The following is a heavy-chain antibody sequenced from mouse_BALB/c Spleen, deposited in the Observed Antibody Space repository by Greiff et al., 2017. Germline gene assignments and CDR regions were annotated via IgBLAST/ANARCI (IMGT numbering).Heavy chain of an antibody. J-gene: IGHJ4*01. CDR1: GFTFSSYG. Sequence: EVKLMESGGGLVQPGGSLKLSCAASGFTFSSYGMSWVRQTPDKRLEWVATISSGGSYTYYPDSVKGRFTISRDNAKNTLYLQMSSLKSEDTAMYYCARQGGAMDYWGQGTSVTVSS. CDR3: ARQGGAMDY. V-gene: IGHV5-6*03. CDR2: ISSGGSYT.